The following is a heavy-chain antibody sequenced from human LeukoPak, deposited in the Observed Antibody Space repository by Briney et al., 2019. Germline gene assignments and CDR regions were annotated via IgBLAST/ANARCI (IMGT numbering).Heavy chain of an antibody. CDR1: GYTFTSYG. CDR3: ARIRDFWHGYQGVFHDY. D-gene: IGHD3-3*01. J-gene: IGHJ4*02. Sequence: GASVKVSCKASGYTFTSYGISWVRQAPGQGLEWMGWISAYNGNTNYAQKLQGRVTMTTDTSTATVYMELRSLRFDDTAVYYCARIRDFWHGYQGVFHDYWGQGTLVTVSS. CDR2: ISAYNGNT. V-gene: IGHV1-18*01.